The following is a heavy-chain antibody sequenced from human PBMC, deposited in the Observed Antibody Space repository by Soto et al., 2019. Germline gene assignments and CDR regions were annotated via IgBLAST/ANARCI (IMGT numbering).Heavy chain of an antibody. CDR3: ARDLESIGLMVYALGWFEP. V-gene: IGHV1-2*02. J-gene: IGHJ5*02. CDR1: GYTFTGYY. D-gene: IGHD2-8*01. Sequence: GASVKVSCKASGYTFTGYYMHWVRQAPGQGLEWMGWINPNSGGTNYAQKFQGRVTMTRDTSISTAYMELSRLRSDDTAVYYGARDLESIGLMVYALGWFEPWGERTLVTVCS. CDR2: INPNSGGT.